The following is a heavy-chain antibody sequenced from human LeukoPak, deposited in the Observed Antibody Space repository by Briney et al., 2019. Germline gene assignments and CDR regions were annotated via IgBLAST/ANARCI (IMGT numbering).Heavy chain of an antibody. J-gene: IGHJ4*02. Sequence: GGSLRLSCAASGFRFSSYAMSWVRQAPGKGLEWVSAITGSGGSIYYADSVKGRFTISRDNSKNTLYLQMNRLRAEDTAVYYCAKDLNYGDFRDYWGQGTLVTVSS. V-gene: IGHV3-23*01. D-gene: IGHD4-17*01. CDR3: AKDLNYGDFRDY. CDR1: GFRFSSYA. CDR2: ITGSGGSI.